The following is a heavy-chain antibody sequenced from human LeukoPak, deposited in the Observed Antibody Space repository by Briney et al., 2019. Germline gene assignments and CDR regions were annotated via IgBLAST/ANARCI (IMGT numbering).Heavy chain of an antibody. CDR1: GFTFSSYA. D-gene: IGHD6-13*01. J-gene: IGHJ4*02. CDR3: AKDSGPKQLGFLDS. CDR2: INHNGGTT. V-gene: IGHV3-23*01. Sequence: GGSRRLSCAASGFTFSSYALSWVRQAPGKGLEWVSAINHNGGTTFYADSVKGRFTITRDNSKNTLYVQMNSLRGEDTAVYYCAKDSGPKQLGFLDSWGLGTQFT.